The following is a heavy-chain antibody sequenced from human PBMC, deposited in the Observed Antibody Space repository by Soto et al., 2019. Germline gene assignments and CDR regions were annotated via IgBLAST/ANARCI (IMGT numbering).Heavy chain of an antibody. D-gene: IGHD1-1*01. CDR1: GYTFTSYD. CDR3: ARERTGTTRMEV. V-gene: IGHV1-8*01. Sequence: QVQLVQSGAEVKKPGASVKVSCKASGYTFTSYDINWVRQATGQGLEWMGWMNPNRGNTGCAQKFRGRVTLTRNTSISTAYMELSSLRSEDTAVYYGARERTGTTRMEVWGQGPRVTVSS. CDR2: MNPNRGNT. J-gene: IGHJ6*02.